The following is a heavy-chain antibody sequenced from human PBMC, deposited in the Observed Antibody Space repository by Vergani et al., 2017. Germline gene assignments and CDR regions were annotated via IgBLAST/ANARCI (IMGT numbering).Heavy chain of an antibody. CDR3: ARAKRGRLAVGATDS. D-gene: IGHD6-19*01. J-gene: IGHJ4*02. CDR1: GYSFNNYA. Sequence: QEPLVQSGSELKNPGASVKVSCKASGYSFNNYAIHWVRQAPGQGLEWMGWINPTTGNPTYARAFTGRFVFSLDTSISTAYLQIGSLKAEDTAVYFCARAKRGRLAVGATDSWGQGTLLTVSS. V-gene: IGHV7-4-1*01. CDR2: INPTTGNP.